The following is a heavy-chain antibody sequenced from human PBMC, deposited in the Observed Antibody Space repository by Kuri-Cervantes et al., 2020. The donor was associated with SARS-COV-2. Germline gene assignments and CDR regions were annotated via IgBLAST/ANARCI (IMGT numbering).Heavy chain of an antibody. CDR3: ARGPYDPFTGYYNGFDS. V-gene: IGHV4-31*03. Sequence: LRLSCTVSGGSISSGGYYWSWIRQHPGKGLEWIGYIYYSGSTYYNPPLKSRVTISVDTSKNHFSLKLSSVIAADTAVYYCARGPYDPFTGYYNGFDSWGQGTLVTVSS. CDR1: GGSISSGGYY. D-gene: IGHD3-9*01. J-gene: IGHJ4*02. CDR2: IYYSGST.